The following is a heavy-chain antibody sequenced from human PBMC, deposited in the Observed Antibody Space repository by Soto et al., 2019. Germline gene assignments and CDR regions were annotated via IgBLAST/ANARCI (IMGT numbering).Heavy chain of an antibody. CDR2: MNPNSGNT. V-gene: IGHV1-8*01. CDR3: ARGQEAEYYYYYGMDV. J-gene: IGHJ6*02. Sequence: GASGKVSCKASGYTFTSYDINWVRQATGQGLEWMGWMNPNSGNTGYAQKFQGRVTMTRNTSISTAYMELSSLRSEDTAVYYCARGQEAEYYYYYGMDVWGQGTTVTVSS. CDR1: GYTFTSYD.